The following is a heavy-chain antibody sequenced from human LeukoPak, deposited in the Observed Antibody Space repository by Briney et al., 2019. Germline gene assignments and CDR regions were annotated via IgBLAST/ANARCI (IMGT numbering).Heavy chain of an antibody. CDR2: ISSSGSTI. V-gene: IGHV3-48*03. D-gene: IGHD2-15*01. Sequence: QSGGSLRLSCAASGFTFSSYEMNWVRQAPGKGLEWVSYISSSGSTIYYADSVKGRFTISRDNAKNSLYLQMNSLRAEDTAVYYCARVSGSVVVAFDYWGQGTLVTVSS. CDR1: GFTFSSYE. CDR3: ARVSGSVVVAFDY. J-gene: IGHJ4*02.